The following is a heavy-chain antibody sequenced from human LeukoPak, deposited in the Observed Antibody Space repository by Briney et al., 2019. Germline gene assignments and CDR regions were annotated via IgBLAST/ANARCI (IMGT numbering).Heavy chain of an antibody. J-gene: IGHJ4*02. CDR2: INPNSGGT. CDR3: AREGRYSSSWYYFDY. Sequence: ASVKVSCKASGYTFTGYYMHWVRQAPGQGLEWMGWINPNSGGTNYAQKFQGRVTMTRDTSINTAYMELSRLRSDDTAVYYCAREGRYSSSWYYFDYWGQGTLVTVSS. D-gene: IGHD6-13*01. V-gene: IGHV1-2*02. CDR1: GYTFTGYY.